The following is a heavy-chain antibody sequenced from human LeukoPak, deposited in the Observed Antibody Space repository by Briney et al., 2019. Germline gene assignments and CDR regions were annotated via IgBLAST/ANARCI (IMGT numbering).Heavy chain of an antibody. CDR3: ATRRCSSTSRYRGNHFDY. D-gene: IGHD2-2*02. V-gene: IGHV4-34*01. CDR2: INHSGST. Sequence: SETLSLTCAVYGGSFSGYYWSWIRQPPGKGLEWIGEINHSGSTNYNPSLKSRVTISVDTSKNQFSLKLSSVTAADTAVYYCATRRCSSTSRYRGNHFDYWGQGTLVTVSS. J-gene: IGHJ4*02. CDR1: GGSFSGYY.